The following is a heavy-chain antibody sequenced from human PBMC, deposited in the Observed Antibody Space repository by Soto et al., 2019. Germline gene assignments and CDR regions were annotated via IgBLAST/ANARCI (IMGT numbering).Heavy chain of an antibody. J-gene: IGHJ4*02. D-gene: IGHD4-17*01. Sequence: SETLSVTCTVGGDSISGSCWSWIRQPPGKGLEWIGYIYYSGSTNYNPSLKSRVTISVDTSKNQFSLKLSSVTAADTAVYYCARRYGGHFAHWGQGTLVTVSS. CDR1: GDSISGSC. V-gene: IGHV4-59*08. CDR2: IYYSGST. CDR3: ARRYGGHFAH.